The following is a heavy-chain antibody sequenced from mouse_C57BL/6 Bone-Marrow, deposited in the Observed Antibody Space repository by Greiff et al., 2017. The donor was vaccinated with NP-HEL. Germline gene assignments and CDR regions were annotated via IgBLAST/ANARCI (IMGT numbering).Heavy chain of an antibody. CDR1: GYSITSGYY. D-gene: IGHD2-2*01. Sequence: DVQLQESGPGLVKPSQSLSLTCSVTGYSITSGYYWNWIRQFPGNKLEWMGYISYDGSNNYNPSLKNRISITRDTSKNQFFLKLNSVTTEDTATYYCARDGYDVKGYAMDYWGQGTSVTVSS. CDR2: ISYDGSN. V-gene: IGHV3-6*01. CDR3: ARDGYDVKGYAMDY. J-gene: IGHJ4*01.